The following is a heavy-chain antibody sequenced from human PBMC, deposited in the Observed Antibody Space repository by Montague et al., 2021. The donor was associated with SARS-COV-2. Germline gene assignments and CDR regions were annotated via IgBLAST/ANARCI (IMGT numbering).Heavy chain of an antibody. CDR2: INHSGST. V-gene: IGHV4-34*01. CDR3: ARVSRITIFGVVGWFDP. D-gene: IGHD3-3*01. J-gene: IGHJ5*02. CDR1: GGSFSGYY. Sequence: SETLSLICAVYGGSFSGYYWSWIRQPPGKGLEWIGEINHSGSTSYNPSLKSRVTISVDTSKNQFSLKLSSVTAADTAVYYCARVSRITIFGVVGWFDPWGQGTLVTVSS.